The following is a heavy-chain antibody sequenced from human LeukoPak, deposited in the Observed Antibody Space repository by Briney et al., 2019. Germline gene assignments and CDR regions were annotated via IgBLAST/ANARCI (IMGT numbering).Heavy chain of an antibody. CDR2: ISGSGGST. CDR1: GFTFSSYA. Sequence: PGGSLRLSCAASGFTFSSYAMSWVRQAPGKGLEWVSAISGSGGSTYYADSVKGRFTISRDNSKNTLYLQMNSLRAEDTAVYYCADMLYSSGWLQPDYWGQGTLVTASS. CDR3: ADMLYSSGWLQPDY. J-gene: IGHJ4*02. V-gene: IGHV3-23*01. D-gene: IGHD6-19*01.